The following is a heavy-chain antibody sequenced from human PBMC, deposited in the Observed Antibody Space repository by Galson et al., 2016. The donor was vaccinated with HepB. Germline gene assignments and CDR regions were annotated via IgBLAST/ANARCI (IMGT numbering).Heavy chain of an antibody. D-gene: IGHD1-1*01. CDR1: GFTFSNYD. Sequence: SLRLSCATSGFTFSNYDMHWVRLAPGKGLEWVSGILYDGSKKYYADSVKDRFTISRDNSKNTVYLQMDSLRVDDTAVYFCARDMRAWRRNSPIDYWGQGTLVTVSS. J-gene: IGHJ4*02. V-gene: IGHV3-30*03. CDR2: ILYDGSKK. CDR3: ARDMRAWRRNSPIDY.